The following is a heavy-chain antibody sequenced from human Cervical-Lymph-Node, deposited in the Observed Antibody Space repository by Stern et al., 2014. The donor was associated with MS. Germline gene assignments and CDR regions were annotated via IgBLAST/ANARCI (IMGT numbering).Heavy chain of an antibody. CDR1: GFSLPTNGVA. Sequence: QVTLRESGPTLVIPTQTLTLTCTFSGFSLPTNGVAVGWIRQPPGKALEWLALIYWDDDTRYSPSLKSRLTITKDTSKNQVLLTMTNVEPVDTATYYCAHRDDWQLDFAYWGQGILVTVSS. D-gene: IGHD6-6*01. V-gene: IGHV2-5*02. CDR3: AHRDDWQLDFAY. J-gene: IGHJ4*02. CDR2: IYWDDDT.